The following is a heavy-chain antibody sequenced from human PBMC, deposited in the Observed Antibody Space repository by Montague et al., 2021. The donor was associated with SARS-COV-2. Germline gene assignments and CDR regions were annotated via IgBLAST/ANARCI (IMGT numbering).Heavy chain of an antibody. Sequence: PALVKPTQTLTLTCNFSGFSRNTSGMCVSWIRQPPGKALEWLTLSDWDDEKYYSTSLKTRLTISKDTSKNQVVLTMTNMDPVDTATYYCARSYGTTVVTRAFDYWGQGTLVTVSS. V-gene: IGHV2-70*01. J-gene: IGHJ4*02. D-gene: IGHD4-23*01. CDR2: SDWDDEK. CDR1: GFSRNTSGMC. CDR3: ARSYGTTVVTRAFDY.